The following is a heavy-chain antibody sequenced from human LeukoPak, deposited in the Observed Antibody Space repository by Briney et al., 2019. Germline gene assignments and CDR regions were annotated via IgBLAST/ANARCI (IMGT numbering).Heavy chain of an antibody. Sequence: PGGSLRLSCAASGFTFSSYAMSWVRQAPGKGLEWVSAISGSGGSTYYADSVKGRFTISRDNSKNTLYLQMNSLRAEDTAVYYCAKDREAIQLWFRFSNWFDPWGQGTLVTVSS. V-gene: IGHV3-23*01. D-gene: IGHD5-18*01. CDR3: AKDREAIQLWFRFSNWFDP. CDR2: ISGSGGST. J-gene: IGHJ5*02. CDR1: GFTFSSYA.